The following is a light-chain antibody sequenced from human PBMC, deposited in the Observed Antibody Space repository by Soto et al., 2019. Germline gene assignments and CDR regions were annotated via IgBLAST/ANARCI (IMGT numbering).Light chain of an antibody. J-gene: IGLJ2*01. V-gene: IGLV4-69*01. CDR3: PTWGTGTLRV. Sequence: QPVLTQSPSASASLGASVKLTCTLSTGHSSYTIAWHQQEPGKGPRYLMKVNSDGSHTRGDGIPDRFSGSSSGAERYLSISSLQSEDEADYYCPTWGTGTLRVIGGGTKLTVL. CDR2: VNSDGSH. CDR1: TGHSSYT.